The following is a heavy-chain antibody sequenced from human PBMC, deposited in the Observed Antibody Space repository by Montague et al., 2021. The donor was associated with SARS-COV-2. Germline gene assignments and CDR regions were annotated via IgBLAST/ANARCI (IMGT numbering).Heavy chain of an antibody. V-gene: IGHV3-21*01. CDR2: INTGGSYM. CDR1: GFTFSSYS. CDR3: TRDGEMATIRYYFDY. D-gene: IGHD5-24*01. J-gene: IGHJ4*02. Sequence: SLRLSCAASGFTFSSYSMNWVRQAPGKGLEWVSSINTGGSYMYYADSVKGRFTISRDNAKKLLYLQMNSLKAEDTAVYFCTRDGEMATIRYYFDYWSQGTLVTV.